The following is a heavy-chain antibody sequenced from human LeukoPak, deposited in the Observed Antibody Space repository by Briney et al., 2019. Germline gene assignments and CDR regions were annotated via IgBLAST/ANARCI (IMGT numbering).Heavy chain of an antibody. CDR3: ARSEQFPYYMDV. J-gene: IGHJ6*03. CDR1: GYTFTDYY. V-gene: IGHV1-2*02. CDR2: IYPNSGGT. D-gene: IGHD6-19*01. Sequence: ASVKVSCKASGYTFTDYYIHWVRQAPGHGLEWMGWIYPNSGGTNYAQKFQGRVTMTRDTSISTAYMELSRLRSDDTAVYYCARSEQFPYYMDVWGKGTTVTVSS.